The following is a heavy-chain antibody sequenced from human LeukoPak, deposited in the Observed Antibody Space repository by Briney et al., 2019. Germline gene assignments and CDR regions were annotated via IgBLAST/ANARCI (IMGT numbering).Heavy chain of an antibody. Sequence: GGSLRLSCAASGFTFSSYSMNWVRQAPGKGLECLGNIKEDGSETYYADSVKGRFTISRDNSKNTLYLQMNSLRAEDTAVYYCARGSSYSGARMDVWGQGTTVTVSS. CDR3: ARGSSYSGARMDV. D-gene: IGHD1-26*01. CDR1: GFTFSSYS. J-gene: IGHJ6*02. V-gene: IGHV3-7*01. CDR2: IKEDGSET.